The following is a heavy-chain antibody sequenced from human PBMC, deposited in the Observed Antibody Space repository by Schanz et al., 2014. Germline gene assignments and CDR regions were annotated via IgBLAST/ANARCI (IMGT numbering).Heavy chain of an antibody. V-gene: IGHV3-23*01. J-gene: IGHJ3*02. D-gene: IGHD3-10*01. CDR3: AKGRFGELSAFDI. Sequence: DVHLLESGGGLVQPGGSLRLSCAASGFTFSAYAMTWVRQIPGKGLEWVSAISGSGGSTYYADSVKGRFTISRDNSKNTLYLQMNSLRAEDTAVYYCAKGRFGELSAFDIWGQGTMVTVSS. CDR2: ISGSGGST. CDR1: GFTFSAYA.